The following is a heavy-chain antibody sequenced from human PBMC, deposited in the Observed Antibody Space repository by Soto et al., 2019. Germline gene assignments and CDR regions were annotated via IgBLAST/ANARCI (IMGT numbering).Heavy chain of an antibody. J-gene: IGHJ6*02. D-gene: IGHD3-3*01. CDR3: VKDWSGDKCPCMDV. CDR1: GFTFSTHA. V-gene: IGHV3-23*01. CDR2: ISGSGDRT. Sequence: EAQLSESGGDSVQPGGSLRLSCGASGFTFSTHAMSWVRRFPGKGLQWASAISGSGDRTYYADSVKGRFTISRDNSRNMLCLQMNSLSAEDTAIYYCVKDWSGDKCPCMDVWGPGTTVTVSS.